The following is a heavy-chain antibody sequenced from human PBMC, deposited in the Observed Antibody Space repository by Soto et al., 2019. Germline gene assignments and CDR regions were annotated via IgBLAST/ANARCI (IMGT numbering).Heavy chain of an antibody. V-gene: IGHV3-48*02. CDR2: ISSSSSPI. CDR1: AFSFTNYG. D-gene: IGHD1-1*01. Sequence: PGGSRRRSWAASAFSFTNYGMNWVRQAPGKGLEWVSYISSSSSPIYYADSVKGRFTISRDNAKNSLYLQMNSLRDEDTAVYYCARDHGGIGYVFDYWGQGTLVTVSS. J-gene: IGHJ4*02. CDR3: ARDHGGIGYVFDY.